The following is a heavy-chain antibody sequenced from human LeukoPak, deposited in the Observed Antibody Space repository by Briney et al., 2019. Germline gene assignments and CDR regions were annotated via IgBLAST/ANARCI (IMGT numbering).Heavy chain of an antibody. Sequence: GRFLRLSCAASGLTFSNSGMHWVRQAPGKGLEWVSSISSSSIYIYYADSVKGQFTMSRDNAKNSLFLQMNSLRAEDTAVYYCARSGYYSYDGFDIWGQGTMVTVSS. V-gene: IGHV3-21*01. CDR3: ARSGYYSYDGFDI. D-gene: IGHD3-22*01. J-gene: IGHJ3*02. CDR1: GLTFSNSG. CDR2: ISSSSIYI.